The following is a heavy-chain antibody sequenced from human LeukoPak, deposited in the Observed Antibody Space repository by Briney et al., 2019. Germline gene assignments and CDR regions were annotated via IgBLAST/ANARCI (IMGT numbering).Heavy chain of an antibody. CDR3: ARDQRFLEWLLSHFDY. Sequence: GGSLRLSCAASGFTFSSYSMNWVRQAPGKGLEWVSSISSSSSSYIYYADSVKGRFTISRDNAKNSLYLQMNSLRAEDTAVYYCARDQRFLEWLLSHFDYWGQGTLVTVSS. V-gene: IGHV3-21*01. D-gene: IGHD3-3*01. CDR2: ISSSSSSYI. J-gene: IGHJ4*02. CDR1: GFTFSSYS.